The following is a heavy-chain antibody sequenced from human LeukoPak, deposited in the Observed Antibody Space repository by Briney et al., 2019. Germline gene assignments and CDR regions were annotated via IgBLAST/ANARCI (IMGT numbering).Heavy chain of an antibody. J-gene: IGHJ4*02. Sequence: SGGSLRLSCAASGFTVSSNYMSWVRQAPGKGPEWVSVIYSGGSTYYADSVKGRFTISKNTLYLQMNSLRAEDTAVYYCARAARLRWPYFDYWGQGTLVTVSS. CDR2: IYSGGST. CDR3: ARAARLRWPYFDY. D-gene: IGHD4-23*01. V-gene: IGHV3-53*01. CDR1: GFTVSSNY.